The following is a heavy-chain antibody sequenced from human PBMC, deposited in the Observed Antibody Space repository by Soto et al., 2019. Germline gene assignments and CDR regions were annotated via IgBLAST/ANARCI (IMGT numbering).Heavy chain of an antibody. CDR1: GGTFSSYA. CDR3: ARDRYCSGGSCYSALDWFDP. J-gene: IGHJ5*02. D-gene: IGHD2-15*01. Sequence: SVKVSCKASGGTFSSYAISWVRQAPGQGLEWMGGIIPIFGTANYAQKFQGRVTITADESTSTAYMELSSLRSEDTAVYYCARDRYCSGGSCYSALDWFDPWGQGTLVTVSS. V-gene: IGHV1-69*13. CDR2: IIPIFGTA.